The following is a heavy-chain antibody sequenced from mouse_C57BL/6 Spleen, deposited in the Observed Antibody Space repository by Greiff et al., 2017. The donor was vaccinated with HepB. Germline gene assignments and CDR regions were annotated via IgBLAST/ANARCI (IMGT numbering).Heavy chain of an antibody. CDR1: GFNIKNTY. D-gene: IGHD1-1*01. CDR3: ASPYYYGSSSYAMDY. J-gene: IGHJ4*01. CDR2: IDPANGNT. V-gene: IGHV14-3*01. Sequence: VQLQQSVAELVRPGASVKLSCTASGFNIKNTYMHWVKQRPEQGLEWIGRIDPANGNTKYAPKFPGKAPITADTSSNTAYLQRSSLTSEDTAIYYCASPYYYGSSSYAMDYWGQGTSVTVSA.